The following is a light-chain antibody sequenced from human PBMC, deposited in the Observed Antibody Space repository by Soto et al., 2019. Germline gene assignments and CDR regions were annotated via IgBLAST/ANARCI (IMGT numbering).Light chain of an antibody. V-gene: IGKV1-6*01. CDR1: RYIRSD. J-gene: IGKJ1*01. Sequence: IHMTQSPSSLSASLGDRVTITCRASRYIRSDLSWYQQRPGQAPKVLIYAASSLQSGVPTRFSGSGSGTDFTLTISSLQPEDFTTYYCLQDYNYPWTFGQGTKVDI. CDR3: LQDYNYPWT. CDR2: AAS.